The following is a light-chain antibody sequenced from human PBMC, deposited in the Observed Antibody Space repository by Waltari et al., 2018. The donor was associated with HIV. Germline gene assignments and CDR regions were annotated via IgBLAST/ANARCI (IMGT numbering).Light chain of an antibody. J-gene: IGLJ3*02. CDR1: SGSIASNY. CDR2: EDN. V-gene: IGLV6-57*02. Sequence: NFMLTQPHSVSESPGKTVTISCPGSSGSIASNYVQWYQQRPGSAPTTVIYEDNQRPSGVPDRFSGSIDSSSNSASLTISGLKTEDEADYYCQSYDSSNRVFGGGTKLTVL. CDR3: QSYDSSNRV.